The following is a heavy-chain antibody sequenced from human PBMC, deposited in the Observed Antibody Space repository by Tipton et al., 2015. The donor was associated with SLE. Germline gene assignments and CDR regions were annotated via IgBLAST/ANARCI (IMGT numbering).Heavy chain of an antibody. V-gene: IGHV4-39*01. CDR2: IYYSGST. J-gene: IGHJ3*02. CDR1: GGPISSSSYY. Sequence: TLSLTCTVSGGPISSSSYYWGWIRQPPGKGLEWIGSIYYSGSTYYNPSLKSRVTISVDTSKNQFSLKLSSVTAADTAVYYCATPRYYDFWNGAFDIWGQGTMVTVSS. CDR3: ATPRYYDFWNGAFDI. D-gene: IGHD3-3*01.